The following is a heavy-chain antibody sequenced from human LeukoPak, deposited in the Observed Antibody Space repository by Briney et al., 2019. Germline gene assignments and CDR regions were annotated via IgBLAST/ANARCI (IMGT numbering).Heavy chain of an antibody. CDR2: IGGSGDKT. V-gene: IGHV3-23*01. CDR1: GFTFNRNA. CDR3: VRRGDASSGWGDHDF. D-gene: IGHD6-19*01. Sequence: GGSLRLSCAASGFTFNRNAISWVRQAPGKGLEWVSTIGGSGDKTFYADSVKGRFTISRGNPKNMVHLQMNSLTGEDTALYYCVRRGDASSGWGDHDFWGQGALVTVSS. J-gene: IGHJ4*02.